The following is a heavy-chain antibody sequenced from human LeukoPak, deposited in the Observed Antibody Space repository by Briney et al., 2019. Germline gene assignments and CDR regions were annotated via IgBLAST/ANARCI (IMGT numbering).Heavy chain of an antibody. D-gene: IGHD4-17*01. Sequence: PGGSLRLSCAAPGFKFSDHYIDWVRQAPGKGLEWVGRSRNKASSYTTEYAASVEGRFTISRDVSESSLYLQMNSLRTEDTAVYYCAAEGLSGDYRGWDVWGQGTTVTVSS. CDR2: SRNKASSYTT. V-gene: IGHV3-72*01. CDR3: AAEGLSGDYRGWDV. J-gene: IGHJ6*02. CDR1: GFKFSDHY.